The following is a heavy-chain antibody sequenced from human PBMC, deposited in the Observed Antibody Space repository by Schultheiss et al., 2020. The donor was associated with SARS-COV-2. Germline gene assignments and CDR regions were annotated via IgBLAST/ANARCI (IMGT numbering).Heavy chain of an antibody. V-gene: IGHV4-61*01. CDR3: ARVPRSPFAAVKQWLFDY. CDR2: IYYSGNT. D-gene: IGHD6-19*01. CDR1: GGSVSSGSDH. Sequence: SQTLSLTCTVSGGSVSSGSDHWSWIRQPPGKGLEWIGYIYYSGNTKYNPSLKSRVTISVDTSKNQFSLKLSSVTAADTAVYYCARVPRSPFAAVKQWLFDYWGQGTLVTVSS. J-gene: IGHJ4*02.